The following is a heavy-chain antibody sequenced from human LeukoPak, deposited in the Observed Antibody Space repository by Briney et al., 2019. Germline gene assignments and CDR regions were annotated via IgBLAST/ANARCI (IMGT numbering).Heavy chain of an antibody. D-gene: IGHD3-10*01. CDR1: GGTFSSYA. J-gene: IGHJ3*02. CDR2: IIPIFGTA. V-gene: IGHV1-69*06. Sequence: SVKVSCKASGGTFSSYAISWVRQAPGQGLEWMGGIIPIFGTANYAQKFQGRVTITADKSTSTAYMELSSLRSEDTAVYYCARDGYGSASDDAFDIWGQGTMVTVSS. CDR3: ARDGYGSASDDAFDI.